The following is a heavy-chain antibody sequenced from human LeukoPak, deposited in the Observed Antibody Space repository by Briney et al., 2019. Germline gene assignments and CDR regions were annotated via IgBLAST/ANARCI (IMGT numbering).Heavy chain of an antibody. Sequence: PGGSLRLSCAASGFTFSSYGMHWVRQAPGKGLEWVAFIRYDGSNQYYADSVKGRFTITRDNSKNTLYLQMNSLRAEDTAVYYCARGPRIAASFDYWGQGTLVTVSS. J-gene: IGHJ4*02. D-gene: IGHD6-6*01. CDR2: IRYDGSNQ. CDR3: ARGPRIAASFDY. CDR1: GFTFSSYG. V-gene: IGHV3-30*02.